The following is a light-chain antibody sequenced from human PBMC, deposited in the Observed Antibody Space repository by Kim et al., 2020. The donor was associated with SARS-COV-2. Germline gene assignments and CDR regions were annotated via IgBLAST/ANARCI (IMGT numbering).Light chain of an antibody. CDR2: RNI. J-gene: IGLJ2*01. V-gene: IGLV3-1*01. CDR3: QAWDSSTDVV. Sequence: SYELTQPPSVSVSPGQTASITCSGGKLGNKYACWYQQKPGQAPVLVMYRNIKRPSGIPERFSGSNSGNTATLTISGTQAVDEADYFCQAWDSSTDVVFGG. CDR1: KLGNKY.